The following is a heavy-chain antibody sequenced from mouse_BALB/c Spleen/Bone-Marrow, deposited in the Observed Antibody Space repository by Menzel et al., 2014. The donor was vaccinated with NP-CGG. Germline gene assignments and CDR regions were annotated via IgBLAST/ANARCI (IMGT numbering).Heavy chain of an antibody. V-gene: IGHV7-3*02. CDR1: GFTFTDYY. CDR3: AREKGRGFFDY. CDR2: IRNKANGYKT. Sequence: EVQLVESGGGLVQPGGSLRLSCAPSGFTFTDYYMNWVRQPPGKALEWLGFIRNKANGYKTEYSASVKGRATISRDNSQNILYLQMNTLRAEDSATYYCAREKGRGFFDYWGQGTTLTVSS. D-gene: IGHD1-1*02. J-gene: IGHJ2*01.